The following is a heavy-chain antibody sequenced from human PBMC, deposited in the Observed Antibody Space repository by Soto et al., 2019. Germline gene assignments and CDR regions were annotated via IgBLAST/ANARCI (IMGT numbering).Heavy chain of an antibody. CDR2: IMPIFRAP. Sequence: QVQLVQSGAEVKKPGSSVKVSCKASGGAFSDYAFSWVRQAPGQGLEWLGGIMPIFRAPDYAQKFQGRVTITADEFTRTASMEMNSLRSGDTAVDYCVSWLEGPDIGKYYDGMDVWGKGTTVTVSA. CDR3: VSWLEGPDIGKYYDGMDV. V-gene: IGHV1-69*12. CDR1: GGAFSDYA. D-gene: IGHD3-3*01. J-gene: IGHJ6*04.